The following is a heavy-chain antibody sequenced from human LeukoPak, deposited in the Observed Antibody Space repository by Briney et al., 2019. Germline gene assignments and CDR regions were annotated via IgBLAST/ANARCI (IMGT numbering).Heavy chain of an antibody. D-gene: IGHD2-2*01. J-gene: IGHJ4*02. Sequence: PGGSLRLSCAASGFTFSSYAMSWVRQAPGKGLEWVSAISGSGGSTYYADSVKGRFTISRDNSKNTLYLQMNSLRAEDTAVYYCAKDPLYCSSTSCYGTDWGQGTLVTVSS. V-gene: IGHV3-23*01. CDR1: GFTFSSYA. CDR2: ISGSGGST. CDR3: AKDPLYCSSTSCYGTD.